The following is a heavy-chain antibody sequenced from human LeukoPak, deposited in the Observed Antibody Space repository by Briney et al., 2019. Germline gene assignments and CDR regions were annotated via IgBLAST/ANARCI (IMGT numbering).Heavy chain of an antibody. CDR2: MNPNSGNT. CDR1: GYTFTIYD. CDR3: ARGLTYSSSSASFDY. Sequence: ASVTVSFKASGYTFTIYDINWVRQATGQGGEWMGWMNPNSGNTGYAQKFQGRVTMTRNTSISTAYMELSSLRSEDTAVYYCARGLTYSSSSASFDYWGQGTLVTVSS. V-gene: IGHV1-8*01. J-gene: IGHJ4*02. D-gene: IGHD6-6*01.